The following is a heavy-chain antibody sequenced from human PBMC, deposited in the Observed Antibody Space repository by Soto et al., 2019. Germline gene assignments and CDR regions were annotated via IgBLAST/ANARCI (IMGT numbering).Heavy chain of an antibody. J-gene: IGHJ4*02. CDR3: TTGSVEGY. V-gene: IGHV3-15*07. Sequence: EVQLAESGGGLVKPGGSLRLSCAASGFSISSAWMNWVRQAPGKGLEWVGRIKTKTQGETTDYPAPVKGRFTISRDDSKTTLYLQMNSLKMEDTAVYYCTTGSVEGYWGQGTLVTVSS. D-gene: IGHD3-3*01. CDR1: GFSISSAW. CDR2: IKTKTQGETT.